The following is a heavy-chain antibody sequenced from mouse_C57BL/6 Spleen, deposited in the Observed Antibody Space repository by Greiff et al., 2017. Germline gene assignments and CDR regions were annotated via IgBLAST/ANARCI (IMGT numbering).Heavy chain of an antibody. J-gene: IGHJ4*01. CDR1: GYTFTSYW. Sequence: QVQLQQPGAELVKPGASVKLSCKASGYTFTSYWMHWVKQRPGQGLEWIGMIHPNSGSTNYNEKFKSKATLTVDKSSSTAYMQLSSLTSEDSAVYYCARVGGSAITTVGAPYAMDYWGQGTSVTVAS. CDR3: ARVGGSAITTVGAPYAMDY. D-gene: IGHD1-1*01. CDR2: IHPNSGST. V-gene: IGHV1-64*01.